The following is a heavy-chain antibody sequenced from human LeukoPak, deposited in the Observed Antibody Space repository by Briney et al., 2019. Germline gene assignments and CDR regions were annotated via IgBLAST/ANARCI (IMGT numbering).Heavy chain of an antibody. D-gene: IGHD2-2*02. CDR2: ISSSSSYI. CDR1: GFTFSSYS. CDR3: ARVRYCSSTSCYTGFDY. J-gene: IGHJ4*02. V-gene: IGHV3-21*01. Sequence: GGSLRLSCVASGFTFSSYSMNWVRQAPGKGLEWVSSISSSSSYIYYADSVKGRFTISRDNAKNSLYLQMNSLRAEDTAVYYCARVRYCSSTSCYTGFDYWGQGTLVTVSS.